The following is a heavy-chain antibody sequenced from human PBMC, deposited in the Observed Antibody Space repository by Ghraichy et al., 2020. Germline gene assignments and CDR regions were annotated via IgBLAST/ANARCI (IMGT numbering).Heavy chain of an antibody. CDR1: GGSISSSSYY. CDR3: ARLPVGGVTEGP. V-gene: IGHV4-39*01. J-gene: IGHJ4*02. Sequence: SETLSLTCTVSGGSISSSSYYWGWIRQPPGKGLEWIGSIYYSGSTYYNPSLKSRVTISVDTSKNQFSLKLSSVTAADTAVYYCARLPVGGVTEGPWGQGTLVTVSS. D-gene: IGHD3-16*01. CDR2: IYYSGST.